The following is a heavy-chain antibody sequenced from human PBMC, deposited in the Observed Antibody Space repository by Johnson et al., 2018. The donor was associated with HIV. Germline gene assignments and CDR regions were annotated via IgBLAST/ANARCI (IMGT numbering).Heavy chain of an antibody. CDR3: TTMSALLFGDIHVFGDGFDI. CDR2: VKSKTDGGTI. D-gene: IGHD3-10*02. V-gene: IGHV3-15*01. CDR1: GFTFSNAW. J-gene: IGHJ3*02. Sequence: VQLVESGGGSVKSGGSLRVSCAASGFTFSNAWMSWVRQAPGKGLEWVGRVKSKTDGGTIDYAAAVKGRFIISRDDSKNTLYLQMNGLKTEDTAMYYCTTMSALLFGDIHVFGDGFDIWGQGTMVTVSS.